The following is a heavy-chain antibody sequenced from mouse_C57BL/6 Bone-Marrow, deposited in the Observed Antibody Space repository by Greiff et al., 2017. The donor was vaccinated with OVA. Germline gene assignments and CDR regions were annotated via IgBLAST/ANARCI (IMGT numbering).Heavy chain of an antibody. J-gene: IGHJ1*03. CDR1: GFNIKDYY. CDR3: GYYYGSSPYWYFDV. V-gene: IGHV14-2*01. Sequence: VQLQQSGAELVKPGASVKLSCTASGFNIKDYYMHWVKQRTEQGLEWIGRIDPEDGETKYAPKFQGKATLTADTSSNTAYLQLSSLTSEDTAVYYCGYYYGSSPYWYFDVWGTGTTVTVSS. CDR2: IDPEDGET. D-gene: IGHD1-1*01.